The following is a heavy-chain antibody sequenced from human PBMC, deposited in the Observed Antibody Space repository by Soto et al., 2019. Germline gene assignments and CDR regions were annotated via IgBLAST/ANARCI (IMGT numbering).Heavy chain of an antibody. J-gene: IGHJ6*03. D-gene: IGHD2-15*01. V-gene: IGHV3-9*01. Sequence: EVQLVESGGGLVQPGRSLRLSCAASGFTFDDYAMHWVRQAPGKGLEWVSGISWNSGSIGYADSVKGRVTISRDNAKNSLYLQMNSLRAEDTALYYCAKSSGGYYYYYYYMDVWGKGTTVTVSS. CDR2: ISWNSGSI. CDR3: AKSSGGYYYYYYYMDV. CDR1: GFTFDDYA.